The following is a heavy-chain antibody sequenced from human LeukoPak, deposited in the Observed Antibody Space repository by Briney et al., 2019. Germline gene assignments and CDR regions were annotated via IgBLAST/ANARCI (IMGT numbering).Heavy chain of an antibody. J-gene: IGHJ5*02. V-gene: IGHV1-69*04. D-gene: IGHD2-15*01. CDR2: IIPILGIA. CDR3: ARERVAATENWFDP. Sequence: ASVKVSCKASGGTFSSYAISWVRQAPGQGLEWMGRIIPILGIANYAQKFQGRVTITADKSTSTAYMELSSLRSEDTAVYYCARERVAATENWFDPWGQGTLSPSPQ. CDR1: GGTFSSYA.